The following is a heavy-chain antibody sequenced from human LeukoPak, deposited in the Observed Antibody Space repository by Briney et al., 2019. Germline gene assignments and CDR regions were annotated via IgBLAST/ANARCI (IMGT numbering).Heavy chain of an antibody. J-gene: IGHJ4*02. D-gene: IGHD1-26*01. CDR2: INHSGST. CDR3: AGRVGATTIDY. V-gene: IGHV4-34*01. Sequence: PSETLSLTCAVYGGSFSGYYWSWIRQPPGKGLEWIGEINHSGSTNYKPSLKSRVTISLDTSKNQFSLKLSSVTAADTAVYYCAGRVGATTIDYWGQGTLVTVSS. CDR1: GGSFSGYY.